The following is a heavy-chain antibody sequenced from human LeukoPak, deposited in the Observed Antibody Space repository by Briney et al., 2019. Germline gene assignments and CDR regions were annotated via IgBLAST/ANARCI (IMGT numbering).Heavy chain of an antibody. D-gene: IGHD4-17*01. CDR3: ARDGAPFDF. J-gene: IGHJ4*02. CDR1: GFTVGSYW. CDR2: IKQDGREK. Sequence: GRSLRLSCAAAGFTVGSYWMSWVRQPPRKGLEWLANIKQDGREKYYVDSVKGRFTISRDNAKKSLYLQMNSLRAEDTAIYYCARDGAPFDFWGQGTLVTVSS. V-gene: IGHV3-7*01.